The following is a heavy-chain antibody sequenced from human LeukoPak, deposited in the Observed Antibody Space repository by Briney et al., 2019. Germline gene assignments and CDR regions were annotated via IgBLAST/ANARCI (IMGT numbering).Heavy chain of an antibody. D-gene: IGHD6-6*01. V-gene: IGHV3-66*01. CDR2: LYSGGST. CDR3: AKVSGTAARIFGSDY. J-gene: IGHJ4*02. Sequence: PGGSLRLSCAASGFTVSRNYMSWVRQPPGKGLEWVSLLYSGGSTYYADSVKGRFSISRDNSTNTLYLQMNSLRAEDTAVYYCAKVSGTAARIFGSDYWGQGTLVTVSS. CDR1: GFTVSRNY.